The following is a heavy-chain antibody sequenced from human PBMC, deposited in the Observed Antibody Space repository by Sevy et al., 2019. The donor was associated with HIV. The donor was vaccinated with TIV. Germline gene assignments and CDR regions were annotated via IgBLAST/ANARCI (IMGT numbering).Heavy chain of an antibody. CDR2: IKQDGSEK. CDR3: ARRGFRPLGRYFDY. Sequence: GGSLRLSCAASGFTFSSYWMSWVRQAPGKGLEWVANIKQDGSEKYYVDSVKGRFTISRDNAKNSLYLQMNSLRAEDTAVYYCARRGFRPLGRYFDYWGQGTLVTVSS. V-gene: IGHV3-7*01. CDR1: GFTFSSYW. J-gene: IGHJ4*02.